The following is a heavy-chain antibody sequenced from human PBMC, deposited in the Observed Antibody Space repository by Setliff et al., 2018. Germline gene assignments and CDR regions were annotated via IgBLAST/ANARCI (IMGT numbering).Heavy chain of an antibody. CDR3: ARASGGNSVEDGFDI. CDR1: DYTFTDYG. V-gene: IGHV1-18*01. D-gene: IGHD1-26*01. J-gene: IGHJ3*02. Sequence: GASVKVSCKASDYTFTDYGIYWVRQAPGQGLEWMGWISAYNGRTNYAEKFHARVTMTTDTATSTAHMELRSLKSDDTAVYYCARASGGNSVEDGFDIWGQGTMVTVSS. CDR2: ISAYNGRT.